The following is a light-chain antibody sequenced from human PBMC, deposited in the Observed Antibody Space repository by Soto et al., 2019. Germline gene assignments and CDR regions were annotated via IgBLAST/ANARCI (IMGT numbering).Light chain of an antibody. CDR1: QDINNY. CDR3: QKYNSAPRT. Sequence: DIQMTQSPCSLSASVGDRVTITCQASQDINNYLNWYQQKPGKAPKLLIFDATNLETGVPSRFSGSGSRTHFSFTITSLQPDDFATYYCQKYNSAPRTFGQGTKVDIK. V-gene: IGKV1-33*01. CDR2: DAT. J-gene: IGKJ1*01.